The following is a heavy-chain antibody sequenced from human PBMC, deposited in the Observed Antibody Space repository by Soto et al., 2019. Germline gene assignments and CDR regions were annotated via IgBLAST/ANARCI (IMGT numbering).Heavy chain of an antibody. V-gene: IGHV1-69*13. Sequence: SVKVSCKASGGTFSNYPITWVRRAPGQGPEWLGGIIPIFGKADYTQKFQGRVTITADEPTSTAYMEISSLRSEDTAVYYCASGGEYYDENLPHYYFFGMHVWGPGTTVTVSS. D-gene: IGHD3-16*01. CDR2: IIPIFGKA. J-gene: IGHJ6*02. CDR1: GGTFSNYP. CDR3: ASGGEYYDENLPHYYFFGMHV.